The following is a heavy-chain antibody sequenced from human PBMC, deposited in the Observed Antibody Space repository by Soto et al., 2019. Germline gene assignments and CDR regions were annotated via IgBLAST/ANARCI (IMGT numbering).Heavy chain of an antibody. J-gene: IGHJ4*02. V-gene: IGHV3-30-3*01. CDR1: GFTFSSYA. Sequence: GGSLRLSCVASGFTFSSYAMHWVRQTPGKGLEWVAVISYDGANQYYADSVKGRFTISRDTSKNTLYLQMNSLRADGTAVYYCARGDNFYDSSGYYYWGQGTLVTVS. CDR2: ISYDGANQ. D-gene: IGHD3-22*01. CDR3: ARGDNFYDSSGYYY.